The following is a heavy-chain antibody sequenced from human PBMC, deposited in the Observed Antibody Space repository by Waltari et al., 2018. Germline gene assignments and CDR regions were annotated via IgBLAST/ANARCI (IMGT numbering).Heavy chain of an antibody. J-gene: IGHJ4*02. CDR3: ARGTTVTTADY. CDR2: ISSSSSYI. CDR1: GFTLRSYS. D-gene: IGHD4-17*01. Sequence: EVQLVESGGGLVKPGGSLRLSCAASGFTLRSYSMNWVRQAPGKWLEWVSSISSSSSYIYYADSVKGRFTISRDNAKNSLYLQMNSLRAEDTAVYYCARGTTVTTADYWGQGTLVTVSS. V-gene: IGHV3-21*01.